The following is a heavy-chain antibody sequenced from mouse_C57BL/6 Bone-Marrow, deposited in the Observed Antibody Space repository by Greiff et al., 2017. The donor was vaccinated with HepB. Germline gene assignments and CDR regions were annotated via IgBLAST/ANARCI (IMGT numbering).Heavy chain of an antibody. Sequence: EVQLQESGGGLVQPGGSMKLSCVASGFTFSNYWMNWVRQSPEKGLEWVAQIRLKSDNYATHYAESVKGRFTISRDDSKSSVYLQMNNLRAEDTGIYYRTVHYYGSSTWFAYWGQGTLVTVSA. V-gene: IGHV6-3*01. D-gene: IGHD1-1*01. J-gene: IGHJ3*01. CDR3: TVHYYGSSTWFAY. CDR2: IRLKSDNYAT. CDR1: GFTFSNYW.